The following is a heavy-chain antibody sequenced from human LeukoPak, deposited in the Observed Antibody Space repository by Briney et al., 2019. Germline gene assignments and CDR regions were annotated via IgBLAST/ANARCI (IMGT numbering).Heavy chain of an antibody. CDR3: ARDLAPGPYSGYDSS. D-gene: IGHD5-12*01. V-gene: IGHV4-31*03. CDR1: GGSISSGAYY. Sequence: NPSQTLSLTCTVSGGSISSGAYYWSWIRQHPGKGLEWIGYIYYSGSTYYNPSLKSRVTISVDTSKNQFSLKLSSVTAADTAVYYCARDLAPGPYSGYDSSWGQGTLVTVSS. CDR2: IYYSGST. J-gene: IGHJ5*02.